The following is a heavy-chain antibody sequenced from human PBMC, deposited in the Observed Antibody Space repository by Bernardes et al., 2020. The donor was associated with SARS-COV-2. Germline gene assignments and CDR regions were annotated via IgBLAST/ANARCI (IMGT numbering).Heavy chain of an antibody. V-gene: IGHV3-30*18. D-gene: IGHD6-13*01. CDR3: AKDLSSSWFGVIYYYYGMDV. CDR2: ISYDGSNK. Sequence: GGSLRLSCAASGFTFSSYGMHWVRQAPGKGLEWVAVISYDGSNKYYADSVKGRFTISRDNSKNTLYLQMNSLRAEDTAVYYCAKDLSSSWFGVIYYYYGMDVWGQGTTVTVSS. J-gene: IGHJ6*02. CDR1: GFTFSSYG.